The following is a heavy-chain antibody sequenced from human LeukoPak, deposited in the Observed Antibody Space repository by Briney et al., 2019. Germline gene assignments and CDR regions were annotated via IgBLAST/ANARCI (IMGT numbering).Heavy chain of an antibody. J-gene: IGHJ4*02. CDR2: ISYDGSNK. Sequence: GGSLRLSCAASGFTFSSYAMHWVRQAPGKGLEWVAVISYDGSNKYYADSVKGRFTISRDNSKNTLYLQMNSLRAEDTAVYYCAGLDGSSSWYDFDYWGQGTLVTVSS. CDR1: GFTFSSYA. V-gene: IGHV3-30*04. CDR3: AGLDGSSSWYDFDY. D-gene: IGHD6-13*01.